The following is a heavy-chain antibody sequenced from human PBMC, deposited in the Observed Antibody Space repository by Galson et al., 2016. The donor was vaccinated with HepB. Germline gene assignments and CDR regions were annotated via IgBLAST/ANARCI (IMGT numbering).Heavy chain of an antibody. CDR1: GLSSYG. J-gene: IGHJ6*04. CDR2: MSSDGSNK. Sequence: SLRLSCAASGLSSYGMHWVRQAPGKGLEWVAVMSSDGSNKYYADSVKGRFAISRDNSKNTPYLQMNSLRAEDTAVYYCAKARGPVVVVVAIHLGGMDVWGKGTTVTVSS. CDR3: AKARGPVVVVVAIHLGGMDV. V-gene: IGHV3-30*18. D-gene: IGHD2-15*01.